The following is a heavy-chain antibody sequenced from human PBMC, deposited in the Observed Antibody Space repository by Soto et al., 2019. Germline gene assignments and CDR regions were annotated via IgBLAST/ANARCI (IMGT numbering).Heavy chain of an antibody. D-gene: IGHD3-22*01. CDR1: GFTFSSYS. CDR2: ISSSSTI. CDR3: ARGDYYDSSGLSQNFDY. Sequence: GGSLRLSCAASGFTFSSYSMNWVRQAPGKGLEWVSYISSSSTIYYADSVKGRFTISRDNAKNSLYLQMNSLRDEDMAVYYCARGDYYDSSGLSQNFDYWGQGTLVTVSS. J-gene: IGHJ4*02. V-gene: IGHV3-48*02.